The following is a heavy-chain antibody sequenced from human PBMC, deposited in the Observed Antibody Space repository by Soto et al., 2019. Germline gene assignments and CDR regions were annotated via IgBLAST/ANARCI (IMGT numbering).Heavy chain of an antibody. D-gene: IGHD3-10*01. CDR2: ISYDGSNK. J-gene: IGHJ4*02. Sequence: QVQLVESGGGVVQPGRSLRLSCAASGFTFSSHGMHWVRQAPGKGLEWVAVISYDGSNKYYADSVKGRFTISRDNSKNTLYLQMNSLRAEDTAVYYCAKDSGGYYFDYWGQGTLVTVSS. V-gene: IGHV3-30*18. CDR1: GFTFSSHG. CDR3: AKDSGGYYFDY.